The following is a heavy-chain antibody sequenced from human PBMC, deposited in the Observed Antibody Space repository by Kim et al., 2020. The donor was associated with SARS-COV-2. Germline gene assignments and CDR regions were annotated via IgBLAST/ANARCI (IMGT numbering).Heavy chain of an antibody. V-gene: IGHV1-18*01. J-gene: IGHJ4*02. CDR3: ARDRQQLVFYYFDY. D-gene: IGHD6-13*01. Sequence: AQKLQGRGTMTTDTSTSAAYMELRSLRSDDTAVYYCARDRQQLVFYYFDYWGQGTLVTVSS.